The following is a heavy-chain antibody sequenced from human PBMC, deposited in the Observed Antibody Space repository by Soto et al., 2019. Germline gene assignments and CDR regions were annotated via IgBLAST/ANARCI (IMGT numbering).Heavy chain of an antibody. J-gene: IGHJ3*01. V-gene: IGHV3-21*01. CDR2: INPSSSHI. CDR1: GFTFSTYH. D-gene: IGHD2-15*01. CDR3: ARGYCGGGGCYLRRDAIDV. Sequence: ESGGGLVMPGGSLRLSCAASGFTFSTYHMNWVRQAPGKGLEWVSSINPSSSHIYYADSVRGRFTISRDNSKNSMDLQMNRLRTEDAAVYYCARGYCGGGGCYLRRDAIDVWGQGTMVTVSS.